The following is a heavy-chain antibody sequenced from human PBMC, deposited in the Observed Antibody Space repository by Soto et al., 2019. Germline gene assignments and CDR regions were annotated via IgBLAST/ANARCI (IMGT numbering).Heavy chain of an antibody. J-gene: IGHJ3*02. CDR3: ARVPREFGELSGDAFDI. D-gene: IGHD3-10*01. Sequence: SETLSLTCAVSGGSISSGGYSWSWIRQPPGKGLEWIGYIYYSGSTYYNPSLKSRVTISVDTSKNQFSLKLSSVTAADTAVYYCARVPREFGELSGDAFDIWGQGTMVTVSS. V-gene: IGHV4-31*11. CDR1: GGSISSGGYS. CDR2: IYYSGST.